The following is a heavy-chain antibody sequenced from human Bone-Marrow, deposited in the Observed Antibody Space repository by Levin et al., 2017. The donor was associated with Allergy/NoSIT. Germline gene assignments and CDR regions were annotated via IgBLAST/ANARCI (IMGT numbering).Heavy chain of an antibody. Sequence: SVKVSCKASGNTFSSYTFTWVRQAPGQGLEWMGRIIPILRMTNYAQKFQGRITITAVNSPSTTYIDLSSLSAEEAAVDCSGGGLGYCSTNSCLNLRLDPWGQGTLVTVSS. D-gene: IGHD2-2*01. CDR1: GNTFSSYT. J-gene: IGHJ5*02. CDR3: GGGLGYCSTNSCLNLRLDP. CDR2: IIPILRMT. V-gene: IGHV1-69*02.